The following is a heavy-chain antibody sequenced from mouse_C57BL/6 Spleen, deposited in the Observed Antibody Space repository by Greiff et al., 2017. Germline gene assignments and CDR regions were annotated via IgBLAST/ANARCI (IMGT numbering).Heavy chain of an antibody. J-gene: IGHJ3*01. Sequence: VQRVESDAELVKPGASVKISCKVSGYTFTDHTIHWMKQRPEQGLEWIGYIYPRDGSTKYNEKLKGKATLTADKSSSTAYMQLNSLTSEDSAVYFCASSLTTVVAPFAYWGQGTLVTVSA. CDR1: GYTFTDHT. CDR2: IYPRDGST. D-gene: IGHD1-1*01. CDR3: ASSLTTVVAPFAY. V-gene: IGHV1-78*01.